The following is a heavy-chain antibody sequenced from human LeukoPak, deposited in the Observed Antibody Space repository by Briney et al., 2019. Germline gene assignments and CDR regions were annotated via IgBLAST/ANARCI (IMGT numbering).Heavy chain of an antibody. D-gene: IGHD5-24*01. V-gene: IGHV3-11*01. CDR2: MSSRSGII. CDR3: AGGLLEAQGWLQWLGTVYSMDV. Sequence: PGGSLRLSCVASGFNFSDYYLNWIRQSPGKGLEWISYMSSRSGIIYYADSVKGRFTISRDNARNSLYLQMNSLRVDDTAVYYCAGGLLEAQGWLQWLGTVYSMDVWGQGTPVTVSS. J-gene: IGHJ6*02. CDR1: GFNFSDYY.